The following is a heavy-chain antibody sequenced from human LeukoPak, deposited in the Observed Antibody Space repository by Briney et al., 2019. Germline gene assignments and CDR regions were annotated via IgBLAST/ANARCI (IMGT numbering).Heavy chain of an antibody. D-gene: IGHD6-19*01. J-gene: IGHJ4*02. CDR3: ARDRSGGWYSHYFDY. V-gene: IGHV4-59*11. CDR2: IYYSGST. Sequence: SETLSLTCTVSGGFIRSHYWNWVRQPPGKALEWIGYIYYSGSTNYNPSLKSRVTISVDTSKNRFSLKLSSVTAADTAVYYCARDRSGGWYSHYFDYWGQGTLVTVSS. CDR1: GGFIRSHY.